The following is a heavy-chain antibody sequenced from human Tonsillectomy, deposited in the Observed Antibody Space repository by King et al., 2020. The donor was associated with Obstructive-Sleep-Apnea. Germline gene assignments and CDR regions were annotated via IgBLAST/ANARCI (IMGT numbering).Heavy chain of an antibody. CDR2: IQYGGSDI. J-gene: IGHJ3*01. D-gene: IGHD6-19*01. CDR1: GFSFRPFG. CDR3: ARDGGAVALPFGFDL. V-gene: IGHV3-30*02. Sequence: VQLVESGGGVVQPGGSLRLSCAASGFSFRPFGMHWVRQAPGKGLEWVTFIQYGGSDIHYAASVKGRFTLSRDDSKNTLYLQMNILRPDDTALYYCARDGGAVALPFGFDLWGQGTMVTVSS.